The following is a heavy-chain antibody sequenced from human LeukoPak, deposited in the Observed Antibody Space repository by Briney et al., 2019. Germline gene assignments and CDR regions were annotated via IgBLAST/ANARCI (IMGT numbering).Heavy chain of an antibody. V-gene: IGHV3-66*01. Sequence: GGSLRLSCAASGFTVSSNYMSWVRQAPGKGLEWVSVIYSGGSTYYADSVKGRFTISRDNSKNTLYLQMNSLRAEDTAVYHCARDLGYYYDSSGYYYVNWGQGTLVTVSP. J-gene: IGHJ4*02. CDR3: ARDLGYYYDSSGYYYVN. D-gene: IGHD3-22*01. CDR1: GFTVSSNY. CDR2: IYSGGST.